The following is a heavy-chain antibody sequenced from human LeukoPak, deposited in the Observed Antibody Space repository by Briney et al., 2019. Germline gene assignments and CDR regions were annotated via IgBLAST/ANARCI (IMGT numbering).Heavy chain of an antibody. CDR3: ARQGGWGGALSFFDS. D-gene: IGHD3-16*01. J-gene: IGHJ4*02. CDR2: MLYRGST. V-gene: IGHV4-39*01. Sequence: SETLSLTCTVSGVSISTTSYYWGWIRQTPGKGLEWIGSMLYRGSTYYSSSLRSRVIISVDASKNQFFLTLSAVTAADTAVYYCARQGGWGGALSFFDSWGQGTLVTVSS. CDR1: GVSISTTSYY.